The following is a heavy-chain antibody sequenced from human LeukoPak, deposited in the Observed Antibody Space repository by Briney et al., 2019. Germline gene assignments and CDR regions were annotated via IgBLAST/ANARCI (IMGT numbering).Heavy chain of an antibody. D-gene: IGHD5-18*01. CDR3: ADSYGLLGPLGFDY. Sequence: GGSLRLSCAASGFTLSSYEMNWVRQAPGKGLEWVSYISSSGSTIYYADSMKGRFTISRDNAKNSLYLQMNSLRAEDTAVYYCADSYGLLGPLGFDYWGQGTLVTVSS. J-gene: IGHJ4*02. CDR1: GFTLSSYE. V-gene: IGHV3-48*03. CDR2: ISSSGSTI.